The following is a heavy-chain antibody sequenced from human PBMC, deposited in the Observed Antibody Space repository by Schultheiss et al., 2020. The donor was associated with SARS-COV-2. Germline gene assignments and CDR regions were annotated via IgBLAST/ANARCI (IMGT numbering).Heavy chain of an antibody. CDR1: GFTFSSYG. V-gene: IGHV3-NL1*01. J-gene: IGHJ6*03. D-gene: IGHD3-3*01. CDR2: IYSCGST. CDR3: AKDREGVTIFGVVYYYYYMDV. Sequence: GGSLRLSCAASGFTFSSYGMHWVRQVPGKGLEWVAVIYSCGSTYYADSVKGRFTISRDNSKNTLYLQMNSLRAEDTAVYYCAKDREGVTIFGVVYYYYYMDVWGKGTTVTVSS.